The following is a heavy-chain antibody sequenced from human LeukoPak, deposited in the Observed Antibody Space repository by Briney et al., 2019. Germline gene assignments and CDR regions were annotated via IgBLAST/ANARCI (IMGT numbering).Heavy chain of an antibody. CDR2: IIPIFGTA. CDR3: ARDPAYELLWFGESMGAFDI. CDR1: GGTFSSYA. Sequence: SVKVSCKASGGTFSSYAISWVRQAPGQGLEWMGGIIPIFGTANYAQKFQGRVTITADESTSTAYMELSRLRSDDTAVYYCARDPAYELLWFGESMGAFDIWGQGTMVTVSS. D-gene: IGHD3-10*01. J-gene: IGHJ3*02. V-gene: IGHV1-69*13.